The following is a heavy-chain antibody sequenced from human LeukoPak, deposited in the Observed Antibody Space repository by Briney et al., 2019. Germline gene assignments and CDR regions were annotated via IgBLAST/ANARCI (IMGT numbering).Heavy chain of an antibody. V-gene: IGHV4-4*07. Sequence: PSETLSLTCTVSGGSITNYYWSWIRQPAGKGLEWIGRIYTSGSTNYNPSLKSRVTMSVDTSKKQFSLKLSSVTAADTAVYYCARTDGWGSGNNWFDPWGQGTLVTVSS. CDR3: ARTDGWGSGNNWFDP. D-gene: IGHD3-10*01. CDR2: IYTSGST. J-gene: IGHJ5*02. CDR1: GGSITNYY.